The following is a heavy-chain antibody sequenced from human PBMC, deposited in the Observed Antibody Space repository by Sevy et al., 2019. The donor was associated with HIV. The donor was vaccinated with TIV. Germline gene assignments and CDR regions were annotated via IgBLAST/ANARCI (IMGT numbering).Heavy chain of an antibody. D-gene: IGHD6-13*01. CDR3: ARVEQQLRPFDY. CDR1: GFTFSSYS. J-gene: IGHJ4*02. Sequence: GGSLRLSCAASGFTFSSYSMNWVRQAPGKGLEWVSSISSSSSYIYYADSVKGRFTISRDNAKNSLYLQMNSLRAEDTAVYYCARVEQQLRPFDYWGQGTLVTVSS. CDR2: ISSSSSYI. V-gene: IGHV3-21*01.